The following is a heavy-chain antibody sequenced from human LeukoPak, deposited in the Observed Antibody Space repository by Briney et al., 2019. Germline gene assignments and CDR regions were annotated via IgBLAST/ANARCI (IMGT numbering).Heavy chain of an antibody. Sequence: ASVKVSCKASGYTFTSYYMHWVRQAPGQGLEWMGLINPSGGSTSYAQKFQGRVTMTRDTSTSTVYMELSSLRSEDTAVYYCARQCSGGSCRGDVGGWFDPWGQGTLVTVSS. J-gene: IGHJ5*02. CDR3: ARQCSGGSCRGDVGGWFDP. V-gene: IGHV1-46*01. D-gene: IGHD2-15*01. CDR1: GYTFTSYY. CDR2: INPSGGST.